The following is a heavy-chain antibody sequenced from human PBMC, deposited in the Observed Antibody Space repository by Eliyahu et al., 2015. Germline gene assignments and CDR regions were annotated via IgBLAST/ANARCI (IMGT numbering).Heavy chain of an antibody. V-gene: IGHV1-2*02. J-gene: IGHJ5*01. CDR1: GKXFTGYF. D-gene: IGHD3-10*02. Sequence: QAQLVQSGAEVKKPGASVKVSCKAXGKXFTGYFIHWVRQAPGQGLEWMGWINPNSGGTRFAQGFQGRVTMTTDTSISAAYLEVNSLRTDDTAVYYCATSTVSPMFWFDSWGQGTLVTVSS. CDR3: ATSTVSPMFWFDS. CDR2: INPNSGGT.